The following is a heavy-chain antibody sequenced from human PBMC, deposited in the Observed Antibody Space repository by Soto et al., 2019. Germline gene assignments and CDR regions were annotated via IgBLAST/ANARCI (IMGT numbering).Heavy chain of an antibody. CDR2: ISGSGGST. Sequence: GGSLRLSCAASGFTFSSYATSWVRQAPGKGLEWVSAISGSGGSTYYADSVKGRFTISRDNSKNTLYLQMNSLRAEDTAVYYCAKWVDIVVVPAATHFDYWGQGTLVTVSS. J-gene: IGHJ4*02. V-gene: IGHV3-23*01. D-gene: IGHD2-2*03. CDR1: GFTFSSYA. CDR3: AKWVDIVVVPAATHFDY.